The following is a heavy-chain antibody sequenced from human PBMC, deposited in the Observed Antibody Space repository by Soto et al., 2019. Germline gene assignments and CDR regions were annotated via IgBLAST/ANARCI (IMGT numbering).Heavy chain of an antibody. Sequence: GGSLRLSCAASGFTFSDYYMSWIRQAPGKGLEWVSYISSSGSTIYYADSVKGRFTISRDNAKNSLYLQMNSLRAEDTAVYYCARDNVPAASYYYYMDVWGKGTTVTVSS. J-gene: IGHJ6*03. D-gene: IGHD2-2*01. CDR1: GFTFSDYY. CDR2: ISSSGSTI. V-gene: IGHV3-11*01. CDR3: ARDNVPAASYYYYMDV.